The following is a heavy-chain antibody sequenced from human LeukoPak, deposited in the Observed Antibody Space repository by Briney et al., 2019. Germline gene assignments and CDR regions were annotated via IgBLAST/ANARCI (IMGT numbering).Heavy chain of an antibody. V-gene: IGHV6-1*01. J-gene: IGHJ4*02. CDR3: ARGGIGYCSSTSCYFDC. D-gene: IGHD2-2*01. CDR2: TYYRSKWYN. CDR1: GDSVSSNSAA. Sequence: PSQTLTLTCAISGDSVSSNSAAWNWIRQSPSRGLEWLGRTYYRSKWYNDYAVSVKSRISVNPDTSKNQFSLQLNSVTPDDTAVYYCARGGIGYCSSTSCYFDCWGQGTLVTVSS.